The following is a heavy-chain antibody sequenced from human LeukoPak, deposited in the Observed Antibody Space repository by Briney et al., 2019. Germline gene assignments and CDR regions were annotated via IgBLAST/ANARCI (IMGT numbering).Heavy chain of an antibody. CDR2: ISSSSSPI. J-gene: IGHJ4*02. D-gene: IGHD3-9*01. CDR3: ARDRYESY. V-gene: IGHV3-48*01. CDR1: GFTFSNYS. Sequence: SGGSLRLSCAASGFTFSNYSMNWVRQAPGKGLEWVPYISSSSSPIYYADSVKGRFTISRDNAKNSLYLQMSSLRAEDTAVYYCARDRYESYWGQGTLVTVSS.